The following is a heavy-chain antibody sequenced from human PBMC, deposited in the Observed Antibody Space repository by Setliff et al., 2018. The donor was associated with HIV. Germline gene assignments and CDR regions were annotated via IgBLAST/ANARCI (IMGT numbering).Heavy chain of an antibody. J-gene: IGHJ6*03. V-gene: IGHV4-39*01. CDR1: GDSLSSATYY. CDR2: VSSGGST. D-gene: IGHD2-15*01. Sequence: SETLSLTCRVSGDSLSSATYYWGWIRQPPGKGLVWIGGVSSGGSTLYNPSLKSRVAMSVDTAKKQFSLKLTSLTGAGTAGYYCVRVGGGSWLGLHYYYYMDVWGKGITVTVS. CDR3: VRVGGGSWLGLHYYYYMDV.